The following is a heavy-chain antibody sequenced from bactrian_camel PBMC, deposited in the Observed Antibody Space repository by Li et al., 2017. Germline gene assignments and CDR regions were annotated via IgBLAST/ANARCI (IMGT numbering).Heavy chain of an antibody. Sequence: HVQLVESGGGSVQAGGSLRLSCVASKKSMCMGWFRQAPGKEREGVAFLDREPGGTTTYADSVKGRFTISKDHSKNTLYLQMDNLKAEDTAMYTCAAKWAGYGCMTASFNDDIASRGQGTQVTIS. CDR1: KKSMCM. CDR2: LDREPGGTT. CDR3: AAKWAGYGCMTASFNDDIAS. J-gene: IGHJ4*01. V-gene: IGHV3S53*01. D-gene: IGHD3*01.